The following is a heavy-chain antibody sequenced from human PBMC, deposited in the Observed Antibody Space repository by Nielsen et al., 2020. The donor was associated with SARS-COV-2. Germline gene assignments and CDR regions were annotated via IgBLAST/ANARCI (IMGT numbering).Heavy chain of an antibody. CDR1: GFSLSRYS. CDR3: ARGGYCTAGTCYHDY. Sequence: GGSLRLSCAASGFSLSRYSMNWVRQAPGKGLEWVSSIAVGSSYMDYADSVKGRFTISRDSAKNSVFLQMNSLRAEDTAVYYCARGGYCTAGTCYHDYWGRGTLVTVSS. J-gene: IGHJ4*02. V-gene: IGHV3-21*01. CDR2: IAVGSSYM. D-gene: IGHD2-15*01.